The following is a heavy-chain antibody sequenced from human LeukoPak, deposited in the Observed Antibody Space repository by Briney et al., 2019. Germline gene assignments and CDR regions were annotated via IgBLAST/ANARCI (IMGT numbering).Heavy chain of an antibody. Sequence: SETLSLTCTVSGGSISSSSYYWGWIRQPPGKGLEWIGSIYYSGSTYYNPSLKSRVTISIDTSKNQFSLNLSSVTAADTAVYYCARLYYDSSGYYQICYFDYWGQGTLVTVSS. V-gene: IGHV4-39*01. CDR1: GGSISSSSYY. CDR3: ARLYYDSSGYYQICYFDY. CDR2: IYYSGST. D-gene: IGHD3-22*01. J-gene: IGHJ4*02.